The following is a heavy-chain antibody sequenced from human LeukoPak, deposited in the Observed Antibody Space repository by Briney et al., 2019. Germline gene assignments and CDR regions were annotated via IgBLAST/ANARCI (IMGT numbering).Heavy chain of an antibody. CDR3: ARLGSFCTNGVCYGA. CDR1: GFTFSSYG. V-gene: IGHV3-48*03. D-gene: IGHD2-8*01. J-gene: IGHJ5*02. Sequence: PGGSLRLSCAASGFTFSSYGMNWVRQAPGKGLEWVSHISSSGRNIYYADSVKGRFTISRDNAKKLLYLQMNSLRGEDTAVYYCARLGSFCTNGVCYGAWGQGTLVTVSS. CDR2: ISSSGRNI.